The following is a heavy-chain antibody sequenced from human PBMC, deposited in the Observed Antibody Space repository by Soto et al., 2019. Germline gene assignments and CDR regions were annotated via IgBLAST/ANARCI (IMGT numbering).Heavy chain of an antibody. J-gene: IGHJ6*02. Sequence: PSETLSLTCTVSGGSISSYYWSWIRQPAGKGLEWIGRIYTSGSTNYNPSLKSRVTMSVDTSKNQFSLKLSSVTAADTAVYYCARDPQYYYDSSGYYSYYYYYGMDVWGQRTTVTVSS. V-gene: IGHV4-4*07. CDR2: IYTSGST. D-gene: IGHD3-22*01. CDR1: GGSISSYY. CDR3: ARDPQYYYDSSGYYSYYYYYGMDV.